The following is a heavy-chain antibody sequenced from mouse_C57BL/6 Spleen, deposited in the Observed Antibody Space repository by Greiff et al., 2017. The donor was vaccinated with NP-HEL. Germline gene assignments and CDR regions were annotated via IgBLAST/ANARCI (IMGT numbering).Heavy chain of an antibody. CDR2: IWRGGST. V-gene: IGHV2-5*01. Sequence: QVQLQQSGPGLVQPSHCLSITCTVSGFSLTSYGVHWVRQSPGKGLEWLGVIWRGGSTDYNAAFMSRLSITKDNSKSQVFFKMNSLQADDTAIYYCAKNKQDYYAMDYWGQGTSVTVSS. CDR1: GFSLTSYG. CDR3: AKNKQDYYAMDY. J-gene: IGHJ4*01.